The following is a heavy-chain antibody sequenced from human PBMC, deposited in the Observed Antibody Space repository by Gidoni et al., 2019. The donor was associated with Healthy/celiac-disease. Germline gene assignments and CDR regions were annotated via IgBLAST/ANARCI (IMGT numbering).Heavy chain of an antibody. CDR3: ARQVVVVPAATSWFDP. CDR2: IYYSGNT. J-gene: IGHJ5*02. V-gene: IGHV4-39*01. Sequence: QLQLQESGPGLVKPSETLSLTCTVSGGSISSSSYYWGWIRQPPGKGLEWIGSIYYSGNTYYNPSLKSRVTISVDTSKNQFSLKLSSVTAADTAVYYCARQVVVVPAATSWFDPWGQGTLVTVSS. CDR1: GGSISSSSYY. D-gene: IGHD2-2*01.